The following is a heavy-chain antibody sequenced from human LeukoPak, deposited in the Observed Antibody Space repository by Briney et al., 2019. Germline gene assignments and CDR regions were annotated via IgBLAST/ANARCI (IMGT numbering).Heavy chain of an antibody. D-gene: IGHD3-16*01. CDR3: ASGIMQDDY. CDR1: GGSISSGGYS. J-gene: IGHJ4*02. V-gene: IGHV4-30-4*07. CDR2: IYYSGST. Sequence: PSETLSLTCAVSGGSISSGGYSWSWIRQPPGKGLEWIGYIYYSGSTYYNPSLKSRVTISVDTSKNQFSLKLSSVTAADTAVYYCASGIMQDDYWGQGTLVTVSS.